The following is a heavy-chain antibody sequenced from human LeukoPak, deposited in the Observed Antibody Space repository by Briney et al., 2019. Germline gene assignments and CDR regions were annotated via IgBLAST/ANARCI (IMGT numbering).Heavy chain of an antibody. CDR2: IKQDGSEK. V-gene: IGHV3-7*03. CDR1: GFTFSSYW. J-gene: IGHJ4*02. D-gene: IGHD1-26*01. CDR3: ARRSRVVVAATTQHYFFDY. Sequence: PGGSLRLSCAASGFTFSSYWMSWVRQAPGKGLEWVANIKQDGSEKYYVDSVKGRFTISRDNAKNSLYLQMNSLRVEDTALYYCARRSRVVVAATTQHYFFDYWGQGTLVTVSS.